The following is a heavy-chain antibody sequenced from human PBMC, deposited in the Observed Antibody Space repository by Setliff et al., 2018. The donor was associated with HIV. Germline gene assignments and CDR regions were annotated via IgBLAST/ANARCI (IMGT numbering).Heavy chain of an antibody. V-gene: IGHV4-61*02. Sequence: PSETLSLTCTVSGGSISSGSYYWSWIRQPAGKGLEWIGRIYTSGSTNYNPSLKSRVTISVDTSKNQFSLKLSSVTAADTAVYYCARDARHSGNPNWFDPWGQGTLVTVSS. CDR1: GGSISSGSYY. CDR2: IYTSGST. D-gene: IGHD2-15*01. J-gene: IGHJ5*02. CDR3: ARDARHSGNPNWFDP.